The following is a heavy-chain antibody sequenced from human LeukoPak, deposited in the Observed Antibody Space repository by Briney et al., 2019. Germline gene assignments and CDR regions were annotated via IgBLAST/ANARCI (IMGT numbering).Heavy chain of an antibody. D-gene: IGHD3-22*01. CDR2: IYTSGST. CDR1: GGSISSYY. V-gene: IGHV4-4*07. Sequence: KTSETLSLTCTVSGGSISSYYWSWIRQPAGKGLEWIGRIYTSGSTNYNPSLKSRVTMSVDTSKNQFSLKLSSVTAADTAVYYCARDPYYYDSSGYYEPPSDYWGQGTLVTVSS. CDR3: ARDPYYYDSSGYYEPPSDY. J-gene: IGHJ4*02.